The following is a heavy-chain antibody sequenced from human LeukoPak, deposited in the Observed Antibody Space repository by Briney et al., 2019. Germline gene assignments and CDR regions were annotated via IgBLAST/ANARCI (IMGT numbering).Heavy chain of an antibody. CDR2: ISTNGGST. D-gene: IGHD3-10*01. CDR3: ARDGETGQFDY. Sequence: GGSLRLSCAASGFTFNTHTMHWVRQAPGKGLEYVSAISTNGGSTYYANSVKGRFTISRDNSKNTLYLQMGSLRADDMAVYYCARDGETGQFDYWGQGTLVTVSS. V-gene: IGHV3-64*01. CDR1: GFTFNTHT. J-gene: IGHJ4*02.